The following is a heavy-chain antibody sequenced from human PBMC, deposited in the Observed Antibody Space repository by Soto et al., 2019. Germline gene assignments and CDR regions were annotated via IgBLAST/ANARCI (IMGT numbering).Heavy chain of an antibody. D-gene: IGHD3-3*01. V-gene: IGHV3-33*06. J-gene: IGHJ4*02. Sequence: QVQLVESGGAVVQPGRSLRLSCAASGFTFSSYGMHWVRQAPGKGLEWVAVMWNDGSNKYYADSVKGRFTISRDNSKNTVYLQMNSLRAEDTAVYYCAKEFWSGPFDYWGQGTLVTVSS. CDR2: MWNDGSNK. CDR3: AKEFWSGPFDY. CDR1: GFTFSSYG.